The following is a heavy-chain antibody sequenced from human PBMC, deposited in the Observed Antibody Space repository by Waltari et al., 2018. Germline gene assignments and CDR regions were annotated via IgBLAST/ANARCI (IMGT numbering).Heavy chain of an antibody. CDR3: ARGKYQYGGNYFMF. CDR1: GGPFSGYS. Sequence: QVQLQQWGAGLLKPSETLSLTCAVYGGPFSGYSWRGIRQPPGKGLEWLGEINHSGNTNYNPFLKSRVTISGDTSKNQFSLHLSSVTAADTAVYFCARGKYQYGGNYFMFWDQGALVTVSS. D-gene: IGHD1-26*01. J-gene: IGHJ4*02. V-gene: IGHV4-34*01. CDR2: INHSGNT.